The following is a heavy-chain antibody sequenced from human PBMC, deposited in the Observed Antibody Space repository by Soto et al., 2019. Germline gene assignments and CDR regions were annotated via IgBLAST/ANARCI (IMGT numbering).Heavy chain of an antibody. D-gene: IGHD3-3*01. CDR2: ISGSGGST. CDR3: AKAGFLEWLSLYYFDY. V-gene: IGHV3-23*01. CDR1: GFTVSSYA. J-gene: IGHJ4*02. Sequence: WGSLRLSCAACGFTVSSYAMSWVRQAPGKGLEWVSAISGSGGSTYYADSVKGRFTISRDNSKNTLYLQMNSLRAEDTAVYYCAKAGFLEWLSLYYFDYWGQGTLVTVSS.